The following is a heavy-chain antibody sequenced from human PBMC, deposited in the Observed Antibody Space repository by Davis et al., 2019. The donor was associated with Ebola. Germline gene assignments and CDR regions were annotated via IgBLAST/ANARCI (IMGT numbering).Heavy chain of an antibody. CDR1: GGSISTYH. CDR3: ARVMITFGGVIDPYYFDY. D-gene: IGHD3-16*02. CDR2: IYYGGTT. Sequence: MPSETLSLTCTVSGGSISTYHWNWIRQTPGKGLEWIGYIYYGGTTHYNPSLTSRVIISVGPSRNQFSLKLSSVTAADTAVYYCARVMITFGGVIDPYYFDYWGQGTLVTVSS. V-gene: IGHV4-59*12. J-gene: IGHJ4*02.